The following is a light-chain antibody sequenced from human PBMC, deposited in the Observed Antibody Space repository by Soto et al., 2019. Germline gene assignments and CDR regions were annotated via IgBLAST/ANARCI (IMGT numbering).Light chain of an antibody. CDR1: QSVSSSY. CDR3: QTYGSSPGT. V-gene: IGKV3-20*01. CDR2: GAS. Sequence: EIVLTQSPGTLSLSPGERATLSCRASQSVSSSYLAWYQQKPGQAPRLLIYGASTRATGIPDRFSGSGSGTDFTLTISRLDPEDFAVYYCQTYGSSPGTVGQGTKVEIK. J-gene: IGKJ1*01.